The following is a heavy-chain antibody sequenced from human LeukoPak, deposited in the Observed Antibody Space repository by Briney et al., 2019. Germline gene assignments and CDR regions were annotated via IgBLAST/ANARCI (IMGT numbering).Heavy chain of an antibody. Sequence: ASVKVSCKASGYTFTGYYMHWVRQAPGQGLEWMGWINPNSGGTNYAQKFQGRVTMTRDTSISTAYMELSRLRSDDTAVYYCARDEGRYCSGGSCVITNWGQGTLVTVSS. J-gene: IGHJ4*02. V-gene: IGHV1-2*02. CDR2: INPNSGGT. CDR3: ARDEGRYCSGGSCVITN. CDR1: GYTFTGYY. D-gene: IGHD2-15*01.